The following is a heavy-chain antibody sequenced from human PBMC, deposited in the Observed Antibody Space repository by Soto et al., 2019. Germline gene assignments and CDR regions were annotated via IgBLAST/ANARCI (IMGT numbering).Heavy chain of an antibody. V-gene: IGHV3-21*01. Sequence: GGSLRLSCAASGFTFSSYSMNWLRQAPGKGLEWVSSISSSSSYIYYADSVKGRFTISRDNAKNSLYLQMNSLRAEDTAVYYCARDRGYSSSAFDYWGQGTLVTVSS. CDR3: ARDRGYSSSAFDY. CDR2: ISSSSSYI. J-gene: IGHJ4*02. D-gene: IGHD6-13*01. CDR1: GFTFSSYS.